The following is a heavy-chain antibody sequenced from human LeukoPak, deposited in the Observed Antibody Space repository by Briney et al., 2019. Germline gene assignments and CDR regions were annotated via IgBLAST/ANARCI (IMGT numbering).Heavy chain of an antibody. CDR2: IDWDDDK. V-gene: IGHV2-70*11. Sequence: SGPALVNPTQTLTLTFTFSGFSRSTSGMCVSWIRQPPGKALEWLARIDWDDDKYYSTSLKTRLTISKDTSKNQVVLTMTNMDPVDTATYFCARRLNIYGSEDYWGQGTLGTVSS. D-gene: IGHD5-18*01. CDR1: GFSRSTSGMC. J-gene: IGHJ4*02. CDR3: ARRLNIYGSEDY.